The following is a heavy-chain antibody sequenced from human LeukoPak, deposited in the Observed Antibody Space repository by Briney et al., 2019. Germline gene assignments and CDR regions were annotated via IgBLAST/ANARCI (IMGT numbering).Heavy chain of an antibody. V-gene: IGHV1-2*02. CDR2: INPNSGGT. J-gene: IGHJ5*02. D-gene: IGHD2-15*01. Sequence: GASVKVSCKASGYTFTSYGISWVRQAPGQGLEWMGWINPNSGGTNYAQKFQGRVTMTRDTSISTAYMELSRLRSDDTAVYYCARASTVVVVAAKSRVFHANWFDPWGQGTLVTVSS. CDR1: GYTFTSYG. CDR3: ARASTVVVVAAKSRVFHANWFDP.